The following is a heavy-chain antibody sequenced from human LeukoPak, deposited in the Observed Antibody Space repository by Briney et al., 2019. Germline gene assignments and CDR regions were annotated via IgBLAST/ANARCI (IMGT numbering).Heavy chain of an antibody. J-gene: IGHJ3*02. CDR1: GGSISSGSYY. CDR3: ARDSTIFGVPDAFDI. D-gene: IGHD3-3*01. V-gene: IGHV4-61*02. Sequence: PSQTLSLTCTVSGGSISSGSYYWSWIRQPPGKGLEWIGRIYTSGSTNYSPSLKSRVTISVDTSKNQFSLKLSSVTAADTAVYYCARDSTIFGVPDAFDIWGQGTMVTVS. CDR2: IYTSGST.